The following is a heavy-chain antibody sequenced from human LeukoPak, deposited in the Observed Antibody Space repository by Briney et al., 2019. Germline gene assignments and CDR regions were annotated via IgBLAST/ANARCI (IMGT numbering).Heavy chain of an antibody. Sequence: GSLRLSCATSGFTFSPYWMSWIRQPPGKGLEWIGEINYSGSTNYNPSLKSRVTISVDTSKNQFSLKLSSVTAADTAVYYCARGGYCSGGSCYSFRYYGMDVWGQGTTVTVSS. CDR3: ARGGYCSGGSCYSFRYYGMDV. V-gene: IGHV4-34*01. CDR1: GFTFSPYW. CDR2: INYSGST. D-gene: IGHD2-15*01. J-gene: IGHJ6*02.